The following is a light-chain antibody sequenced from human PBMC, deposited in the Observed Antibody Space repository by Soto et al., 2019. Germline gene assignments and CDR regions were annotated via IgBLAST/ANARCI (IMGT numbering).Light chain of an antibody. V-gene: IGKV3-20*01. CDR1: QSVGSSY. CDR3: QQYCNSPRS. CDR2: GAS. Sequence: EIVLTQSPGPLSLSPGERATLSCRASQSVGSSYLAWYQQKLGQAPRLLIYGASSRATSTPDRFSGSGSGTDFTVTFCRREPEDFSLSAWQQYCNSPRSFHQATMVETK. J-gene: IGKJ1*01.